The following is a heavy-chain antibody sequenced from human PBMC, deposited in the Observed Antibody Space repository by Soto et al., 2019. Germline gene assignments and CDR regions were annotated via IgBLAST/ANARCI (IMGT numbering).Heavy chain of an antibody. CDR1: GFTFSSYA. V-gene: IGHV3-23*01. D-gene: IGHD1-1*01. J-gene: IGHJ5*02. CDR2: ISGSGDRT. Sequence: GGSLRLSCAASGFTFSSYAMSWVRQAPGKGLEWVSAISGSGDRTYYADSVKGRFTISRDNSKNTLYLQMNSLRAEDTAVYDYSAGRGRNWFDPWGQGTLVTVSS. CDR3: SAGRGRNWFDP.